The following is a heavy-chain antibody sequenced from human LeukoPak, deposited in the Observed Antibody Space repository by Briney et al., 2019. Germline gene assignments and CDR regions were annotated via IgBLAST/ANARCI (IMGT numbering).Heavy chain of an antibody. CDR3: GRQHSITSLKSRVTISVVTSKVQFSLKLSSVTAAGTALYYWARLYYSSGYDYGYFDP. J-gene: IGHJ2*01. V-gene: IGHV4-59*08. CDR1: GGSIRTYY. CDR2: IYYSGSN. D-gene: IGHD3-10*01. Sequence: SETLSLTCTVSGGSIRTYYWRWIRQPPAKGLEWIGYIYYSGSNHHKPSLKRRATLSLDTSKHQSSLHVSSVTAPLTPCYYCGRQHSITSLKSRVTISVVTSKVQFSLKLSSVTAAGTALYYWARLYYSSGYDYGYFDPWVRGTVVSVSS.